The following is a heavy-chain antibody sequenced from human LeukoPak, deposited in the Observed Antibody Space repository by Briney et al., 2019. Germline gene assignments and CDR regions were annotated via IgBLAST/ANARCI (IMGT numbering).Heavy chain of an antibody. CDR2: IYPGDSDT. V-gene: IGHV5-51*01. Sequence: GESLKISCKGSGYSFTSYWISWVRQMPGKGLEWMGIIYPGDSDTRYSPSFQGQVTISADKSISTAYLQWSSLKASDTAMYYCASSIGPDIVVVPAANYYYYYGMDVWGQGTTVTVSS. D-gene: IGHD2-2*01. J-gene: IGHJ6*02. CDR3: ASSIGPDIVVVPAANYYYYYGMDV. CDR1: GYSFTSYW.